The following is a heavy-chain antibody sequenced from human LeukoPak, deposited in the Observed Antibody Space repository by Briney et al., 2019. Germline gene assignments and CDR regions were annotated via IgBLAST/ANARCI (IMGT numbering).Heavy chain of an antibody. Sequence: GGSLRLSCAASGFTFSSYAMSWVRQAPGKGLEWVSAISGSGGSTYYADSVKGRFTISRDNSKNTLYLQMNSLRAEDTAIYYCAKDLSITTVAGKGYFDYWGQGTLVTVSS. CDR2: ISGSGGST. CDR3: AKDLSITTVAGKGYFDY. CDR1: GFTFSSYA. V-gene: IGHV3-23*01. J-gene: IGHJ4*02. D-gene: IGHD6-19*01.